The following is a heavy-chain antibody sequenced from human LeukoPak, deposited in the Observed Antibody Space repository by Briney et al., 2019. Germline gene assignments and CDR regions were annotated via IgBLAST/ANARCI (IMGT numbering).Heavy chain of an antibody. CDR1: GHTFTGYY. V-gene: IGHV1-2*02. Sequence: ASVKVSCKASGHTFTGYYMHWVRQAPGQGLEWMGWINANSGDTNYAQKFQGRVTMTRDTSISTAYMELSSLRSEDTAVYYCAREDDTGRYMGDDAFDIWGQGTMVTVSS. CDR2: INANSGDT. D-gene: IGHD1-26*01. J-gene: IGHJ3*02. CDR3: AREDDTGRYMGDDAFDI.